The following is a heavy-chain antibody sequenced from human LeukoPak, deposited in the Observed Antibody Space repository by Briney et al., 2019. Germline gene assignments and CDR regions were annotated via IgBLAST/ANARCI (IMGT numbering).Heavy chain of an antibody. CDR1: VGTFSSYA. CDR3: ARSGIAARSLDY. D-gene: IGHD6-6*01. Sequence: ASVKVSCKASVGTFSSYAISWVRQAPGQGLEWMGGIIPIFGTANYAQKFQGRVTITTDESTSTAYMELSSLRSEDTAVYYCARSGIAARSLDYWGQGTLVTVSS. V-gene: IGHV1-69*05. CDR2: IIPIFGTA. J-gene: IGHJ4*02.